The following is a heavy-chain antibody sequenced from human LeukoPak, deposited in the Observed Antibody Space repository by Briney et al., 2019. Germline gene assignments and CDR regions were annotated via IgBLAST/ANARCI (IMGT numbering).Heavy chain of an antibody. CDR2: IWYDGSNK. V-gene: IGHV3-33*01. CDR1: GFTFSSYG. J-gene: IGHJ1*01. CDR3: ARDGLAYCGGDCPKYFQH. Sequence: PGRSLRLSCAASGFTFSSYGMHWVRQAPGKGLEWVAVIWYDGSNKYYADSVKGRFTISGDNSKNTLYLQMNSLRAEDTAVYYCARDGLAYCGGDCPKYFQHWARAPWSPSPQ. D-gene: IGHD2-21*02.